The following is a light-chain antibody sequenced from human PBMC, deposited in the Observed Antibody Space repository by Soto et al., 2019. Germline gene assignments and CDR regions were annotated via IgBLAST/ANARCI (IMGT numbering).Light chain of an antibody. CDR3: QQYNNWPPVT. J-gene: IGKJ4*01. CDR1: QSVSSN. CDR2: GAS. V-gene: IGKV3-15*01. Sequence: EIVMTQSPATLSVSPGERATLSCRASQSVSSNLAWYQQKPGQAPRLLIYGASTRATGIPARFSGSGSGTEFTLTISSVQSEDSAVYYCQQYNNWPPVTFGGGTKVEIK.